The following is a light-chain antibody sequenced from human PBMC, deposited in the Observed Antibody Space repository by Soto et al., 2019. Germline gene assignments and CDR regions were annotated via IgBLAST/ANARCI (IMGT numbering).Light chain of an antibody. V-gene: IGKV1-33*01. Sequence: IQMTQSPSSLSASLGDRVTITCQASHDIRNYLNWYQQTPGKPPKLLISDASNLEAGVPSRFSGSGFGTDFSFSIITLQPEDIATYYCQQYDNLPLTFGGGTKVEIK. CDR3: QQYDNLPLT. J-gene: IGKJ4*01. CDR2: DAS. CDR1: HDIRNY.